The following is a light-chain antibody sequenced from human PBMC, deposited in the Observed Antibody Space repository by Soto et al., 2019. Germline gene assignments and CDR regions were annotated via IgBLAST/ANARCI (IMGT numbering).Light chain of an antibody. CDR2: EVS. CDR1: SSDVGGYKF. V-gene: IGLV2-14*01. J-gene: IGLJ2*01. Sequence: QSALTQPASVSGSPGQSITISCTRTSSDVGGYKFVSWYQQHPGKVPKLMIYEVSNRPSGVSNRFSGSKSGNTASLTISGLQPEDEANYYCTSFASRRTLVFGGGTKLTVL. CDR3: TSFASRRTLV.